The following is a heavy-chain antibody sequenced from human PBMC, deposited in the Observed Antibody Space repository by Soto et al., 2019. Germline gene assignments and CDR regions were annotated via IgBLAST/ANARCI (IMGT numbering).Heavy chain of an antibody. Sequence: QVQLQQWGAGLLKPSETLSLTCAVYGGSFSGYYWSWIRQPPGKGLEWIGEINHSGSTNYNPSLKSRVTISVDTSKNQFSLKLSSVTAADTAVYYCAREERVVATPPLNNWFDPWGQGTLVTVSS. CDR1: GGSFSGYY. CDR3: AREERVVATPPLNNWFDP. CDR2: INHSGST. D-gene: IGHD5-12*01. J-gene: IGHJ5*02. V-gene: IGHV4-34*01.